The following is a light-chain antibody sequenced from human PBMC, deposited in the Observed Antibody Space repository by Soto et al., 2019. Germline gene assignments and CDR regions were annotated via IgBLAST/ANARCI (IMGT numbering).Light chain of an antibody. Sequence: DIVMTQSPDSLAVSPGERATINCKSSQSVLYSSNHKNYLAWYQQKPGQPPKLLIYWASTRESGVPDRFSGSGSGTDFTLTISSLQAEDVAVYYCQQYYSTPSWTFGQGTKVEIK. J-gene: IGKJ1*01. CDR1: QSVLYSSNHKNY. V-gene: IGKV4-1*01. CDR2: WAS. CDR3: QQYYSTPSWT.